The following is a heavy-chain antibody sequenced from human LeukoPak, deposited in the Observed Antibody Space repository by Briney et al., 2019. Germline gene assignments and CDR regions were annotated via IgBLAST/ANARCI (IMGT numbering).Heavy chain of an antibody. V-gene: IGHV1-2*06. CDR3: AREWRLTRDWFDH. CDR1: XYTFTGYY. Sequence: ASVXXXXKXSXYTFTGYYMHWVRQAPGEGLEWMGRINPNSGGTNYAQKFQGRVTMTRDTYISTAYMELSRLRSVDTAVYYCAREWRLTRDWFDHWGQGTLVTVSS. D-gene: IGHD7-27*01. J-gene: IGHJ5*02. CDR2: INPNSGGT.